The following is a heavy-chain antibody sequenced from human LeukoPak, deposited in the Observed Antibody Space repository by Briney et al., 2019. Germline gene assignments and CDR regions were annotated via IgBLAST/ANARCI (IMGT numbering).Heavy chain of an antibody. CDR3: ARTDRVHYFDY. J-gene: IGHJ4*02. V-gene: IGHV1-18*01. CDR1: GYTFTSYG. CDR2: ISAYNGNT. D-gene: IGHD1-14*01. Sequence: ASVKVSCKASGYTFTSYGISWVRQAPGQGLEWMGWISAYNGNTNYAQRLQGRVTMTTDTSTCTAYMELRSLRSDDTAVYYCARTDRVHYFDYWGQGTLVTVSS.